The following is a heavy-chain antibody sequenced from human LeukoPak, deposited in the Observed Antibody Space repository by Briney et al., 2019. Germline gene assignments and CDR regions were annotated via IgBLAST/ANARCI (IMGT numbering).Heavy chain of an antibody. D-gene: IGHD2-2*01. CDR3: TTDFLYCGSTSCYVGKLQE. Sequence: GGSLRLSCTSSGFTFREFAVSWFRQAPGKGLEWVGRIKSKTDGGTTDYAAPVKGRFTISRDDSKNTPYLQMNSLKTEDTAVYYCTTDFLYCGSTSCYVGKLQEWGQGTLVTVSS. CDR1: GFTFREFA. CDR2: IKSKTDGGTT. V-gene: IGHV3-15*01. J-gene: IGHJ4*02.